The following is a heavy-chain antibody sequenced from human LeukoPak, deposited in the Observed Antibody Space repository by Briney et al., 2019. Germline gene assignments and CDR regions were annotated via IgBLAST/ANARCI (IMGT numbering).Heavy chain of an antibody. CDR1: GGSISSGDYY. Sequence: SETLSLTCTVSGGSISSGDYYWCWIRQPPGKGLEWIGYIYYSGSTYYNPSLKSRVTISVDTSKNQFSLKLSSVTAADTAVYYCARAVNYYDSSVYYRYFDYWGQGTLVTVSS. CDR3: ARAVNYYDSSVYYRYFDY. D-gene: IGHD3-22*01. CDR2: IYYSGST. V-gene: IGHV4-30-4*08. J-gene: IGHJ4*02.